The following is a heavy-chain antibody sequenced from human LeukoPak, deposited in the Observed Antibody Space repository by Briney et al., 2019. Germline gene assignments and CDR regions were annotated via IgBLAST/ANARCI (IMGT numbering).Heavy chain of an antibody. CDR2: ISSSSSTI. D-gene: IGHD3-10*01. Sequence: PGGSLRLSCAASGFTFSSYSMNWVRQAPGKGLEWVSYISSSSSTIYYADSVKGRFTISRDNSKNTLYLQMNSLRAEDTAVYYCAREEGLRWRSGYFDYWGQGTLVTVSS. CDR3: AREEGLRWRSGYFDY. J-gene: IGHJ4*02. CDR1: GFTFSSYS. V-gene: IGHV3-48*01.